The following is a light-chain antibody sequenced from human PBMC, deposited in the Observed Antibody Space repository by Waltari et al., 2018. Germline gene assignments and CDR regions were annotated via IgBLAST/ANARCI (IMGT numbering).Light chain of an antibody. V-gene: IGLV3-19*01. CDR1: SLRRYY. Sequence: SSELTQDPAVSVALGQTVRITCQGDSLRRYYASWYQLRPGQAPRLVLYGQNNRPSGIPDRFSGAISGNTASLTITGAQAEDEADYYCHSRDTSSTRVFGGGTRLTV. CDR3: HSRDTSSTRV. J-gene: IGLJ2*01. CDR2: GQN.